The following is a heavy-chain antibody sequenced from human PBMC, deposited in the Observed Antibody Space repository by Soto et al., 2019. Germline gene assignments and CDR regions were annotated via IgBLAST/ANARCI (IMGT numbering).Heavy chain of an antibody. Sequence: GGSLRLSCAASGFTFSSYSMNWVRQAPGKGLEWVSSISSSSSYIYYADSVKGRFTISRDNAKNSLYLQMNSLRAEDTAVYYCARGGCSGGSCYPYYYYYYGMDVWGQGTTVTVSS. D-gene: IGHD2-15*01. CDR2: ISSSSSYI. CDR1: GFTFSSYS. J-gene: IGHJ6*02. CDR3: ARGGCSGGSCYPYYYYYYGMDV. V-gene: IGHV3-21*01.